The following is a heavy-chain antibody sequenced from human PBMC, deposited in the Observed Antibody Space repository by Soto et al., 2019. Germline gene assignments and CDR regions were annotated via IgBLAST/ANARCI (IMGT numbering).Heavy chain of an antibody. D-gene: IGHD3-10*01. Sequence: DVQLLESGGGLVQPGGSLRLSCAASGFTFSSYAMNWVRQAPGKGLEWVSAISGSGGSAYYADSVKGRFTISRDNSKNTLYLQMNNLRAEDTAVYFCAKASGWFGEFDYWGQGTLVTVSS. V-gene: IGHV3-23*01. CDR3: AKASGWFGEFDY. J-gene: IGHJ4*02. CDR1: GFTFSSYA. CDR2: ISGSGGSA.